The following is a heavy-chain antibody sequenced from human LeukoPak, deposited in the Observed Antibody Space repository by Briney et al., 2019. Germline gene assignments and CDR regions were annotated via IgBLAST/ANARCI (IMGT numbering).Heavy chain of an antibody. J-gene: IGHJ3*02. D-gene: IGHD6-13*01. V-gene: IGHV4-34*01. CDR3: ARVGRIAAAGRDAFDI. CDR2: INHSGST. Sequence: SETLSLTCAVYGGSFSGYYWSWIRQPPGKGLEWIGEINHSGSTNYNPSLKSRVTISVDTSKNQFSLKLSSVTAADMAVYYCARVGRIAAAGRDAFDIWGQGTMVTVSS. CDR1: GGSFSGYY.